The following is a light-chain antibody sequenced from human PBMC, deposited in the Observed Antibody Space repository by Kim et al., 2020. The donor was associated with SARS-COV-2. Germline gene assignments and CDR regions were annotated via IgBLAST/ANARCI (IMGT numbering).Light chain of an antibody. CDR3: QQSNSFPLT. V-gene: IGKV1-12*01. Sequence: DIHMTQSPSSVPASVGDRVTITCRASQVINNWLSWYQQKPGKAPKVLIFTASRLQSGVPSRFSGSGSGTDFSLTISSLQPEDFATYYCQQSNSFPLTFGGGTKVDIK. J-gene: IGKJ4*01. CDR2: TAS. CDR1: QVINNW.